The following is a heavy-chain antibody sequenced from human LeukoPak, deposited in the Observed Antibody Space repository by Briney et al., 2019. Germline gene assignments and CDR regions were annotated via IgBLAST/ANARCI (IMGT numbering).Heavy chain of an antibody. CDR3: ASRSSLIGGSSPPYWFDP. J-gene: IGHJ5*02. Sequence: KASETLSLTCTVSGGSISSSSYYWGWIRQPPGKGLEWIGSIYYSGSTYYNPSLKSRVTISVDTSKNQFSLKLSSVTAADTAVYYCASRSSLIGGSSPPYWFDPWGQGTLVTVSS. D-gene: IGHD6-6*01. CDR1: GGSISSSSYY. V-gene: IGHV4-39*01. CDR2: IYYSGST.